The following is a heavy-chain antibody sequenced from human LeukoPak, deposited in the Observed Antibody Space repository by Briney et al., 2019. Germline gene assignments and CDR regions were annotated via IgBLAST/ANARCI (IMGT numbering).Heavy chain of an antibody. Sequence: SETLSLTCTVSGGSISGYYWNWIRQSPGKGLEWIGYIYDSGTANYNPSLKSRVALSMDTSKNQFSLKVNSLTAADTALYFFARKNFSPSWYFDVWGRGTLVTVSS. V-gene: IGHV4-59*08. J-gene: IGHJ2*01. D-gene: IGHD3-3*01. CDR3: ARKNFSPSWYFDV. CDR2: IYDSGTA. CDR1: GGSISGYY.